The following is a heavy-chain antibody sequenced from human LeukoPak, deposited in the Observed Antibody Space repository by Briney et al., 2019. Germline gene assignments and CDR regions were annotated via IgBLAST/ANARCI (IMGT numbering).Heavy chain of an antibody. CDR2: ISSSSSYI. V-gene: IGHV3-21*01. Sequence: PGGSLRLSCAASGFTFSSYSMNWVRQAPGKGLEWVSSISSSSSYIYYADSVKGRFTISRDNAKNSLYLQMNSLRAEDTAVYYCARESIGGYYYMDVWGKGTTVTVSS. CDR1: GFTFSSYS. D-gene: IGHD3-10*01. J-gene: IGHJ6*03. CDR3: ARESIGGYYYMDV.